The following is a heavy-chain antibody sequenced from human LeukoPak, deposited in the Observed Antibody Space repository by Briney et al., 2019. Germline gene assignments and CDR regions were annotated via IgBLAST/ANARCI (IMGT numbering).Heavy chain of an antibody. J-gene: IGHJ4*02. D-gene: IGHD1-26*01. CDR3: AFTTGSYYLDS. CDR1: GGSFSGHY. Sequence: SETLPLTCVVYGGSFSGHYWSWIRQPPGKGLEWIGEINHSGSVNYNPSLKSRVTVSADTSKNQFSLKLNSVTAADTAVYYCAFTTGSYYLDSWGQGTLVTVSS. V-gene: IGHV4-34*01. CDR2: INHSGSV.